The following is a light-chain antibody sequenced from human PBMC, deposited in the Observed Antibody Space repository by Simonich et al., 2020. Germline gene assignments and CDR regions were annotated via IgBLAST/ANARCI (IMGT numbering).Light chain of an antibody. V-gene: IGKV4-1*01. Sequence: DIVMTQSPDSLAVSLCERSTIKCKSSQSVLYNSNNNNYLAWYQQKPGKLPKMLIYLASTRETGVPDRFSGSGSGTDFTLTISSLQAEDVAVYYCQQYYSTPRTFGQGTKLEIK. CDR2: LAS. CDR1: QSVLYNSNNNNY. CDR3: QQYYSTPRT. J-gene: IGKJ2*01.